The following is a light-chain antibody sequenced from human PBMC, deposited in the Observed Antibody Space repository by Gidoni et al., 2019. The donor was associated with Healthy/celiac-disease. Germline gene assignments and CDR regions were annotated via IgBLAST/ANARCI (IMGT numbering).Light chain of an antibody. V-gene: IGKV3-11*01. CDR3: QQRSNWPPLT. J-gene: IGKJ4*01. CDR1: QSVSSY. Sequence: EIVLTQSPATLSLPPGERATLSCRASQSVSSYLAWYQQKPGQAPRLLIYDASNRATGFPARFSGSGSGTDFTLTISSLEPEDFAVYYCQQRSNWPPLTFGGGTKVEIK. CDR2: DAS.